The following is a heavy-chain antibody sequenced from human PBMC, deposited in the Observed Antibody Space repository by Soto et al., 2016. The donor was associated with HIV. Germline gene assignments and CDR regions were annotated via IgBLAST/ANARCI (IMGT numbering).Heavy chain of an antibody. V-gene: IGHV4-4*02. J-gene: IGHJ4*02. Sequence: QLQLRESGPGPINSSATLSLTCAVFGGSIDTDNWWSWVRQPPGKGLEWIAEIYHSGIINYNPSLKSRVLISIDNSKTQFFLKMSSVTAADTAVYYCTRGTRGFATWGQGSLVTVSS. CDR1: GGSIDTDNW. CDR2: IYHSGII. CDR3: TRGTRGFAT. D-gene: IGHD5-12*01.